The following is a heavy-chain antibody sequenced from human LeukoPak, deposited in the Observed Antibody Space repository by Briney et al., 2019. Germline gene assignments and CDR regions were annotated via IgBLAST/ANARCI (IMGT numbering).Heavy chain of an antibody. V-gene: IGHV3-64*01. J-gene: IGHJ3*02. Sequence: PGGSLRLSCAASGFTFSSYAMHWVRQAPGKGLEYVSAISSNGGSTYYANSVKGRFTISRDNSKNTLYLQMNSLRAEDTAVYYCAKDSRRTFDIWGQGTMVTVSS. CDR2: ISSNGGST. CDR3: AKDSRRTFDI. D-gene: IGHD5-24*01. CDR1: GFTFSSYA.